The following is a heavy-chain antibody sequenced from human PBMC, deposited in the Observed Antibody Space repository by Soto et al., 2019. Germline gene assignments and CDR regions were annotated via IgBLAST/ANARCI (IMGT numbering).Heavy chain of an antibody. CDR1: GGTFSSYA. V-gene: IGHV1-69*13. CDR2: IIPIFGTA. Sequence: ASVKVSCKASGGTFSSYAISWVRQAPGQGLEWMGGIIPIFGTANYAQKFQGRVTITADESTSTAYMELSSLRSEDTAVYYCERGNIAVAGRIDYWGQGTLVTVSS. D-gene: IGHD6-19*01. CDR3: ERGNIAVAGRIDY. J-gene: IGHJ4*02.